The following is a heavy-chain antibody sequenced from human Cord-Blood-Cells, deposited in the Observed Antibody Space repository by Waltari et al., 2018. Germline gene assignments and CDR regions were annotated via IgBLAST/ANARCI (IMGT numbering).Heavy chain of an antibody. V-gene: IGHV4-39*07. CDR3: ARSPTTATTQFDY. CDR2: IYYSGST. J-gene: IGHJ4*02. CDR1: GGSISSSSYY. Sequence: QLQLQESGPGLVKPSETLSLTCTVSGGSISSSSYYWGWISQPPGKGLEWIGSIYYSGSTYDDPSLKCRYTRSVDTSKSQFSRELSSVTAADTAVYYCARSPTTATTQFDYWGQGTRVTVSS. D-gene: IGHD4-17*01.